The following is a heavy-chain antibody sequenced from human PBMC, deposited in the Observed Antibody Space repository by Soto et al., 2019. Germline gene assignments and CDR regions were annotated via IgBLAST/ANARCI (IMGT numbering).Heavy chain of an antibody. V-gene: IGHV1-24*01. CDR2: FDPEDGET. CDR1: GYTLAELS. Sequence: QVQLVQSGAEVKKPGASVKVSCKVSGYTLAELSMHWVRQAPGKGLEWMGGFDPEDGETIYAQKFQGRVTMTEDTSTDTAYMELSSLTSEDTAVYYCAHVTKDSSGRRSGWFDPWGQGTLVTVSS. D-gene: IGHD3-22*01. CDR3: AHVTKDSSGRRSGWFDP. J-gene: IGHJ5*02.